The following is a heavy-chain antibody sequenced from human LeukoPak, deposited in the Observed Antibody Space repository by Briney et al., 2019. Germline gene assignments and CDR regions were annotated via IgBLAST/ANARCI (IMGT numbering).Heavy chain of an antibody. CDR3: AFSPFRYDSSGYGFQH. J-gene: IGHJ1*01. V-gene: IGHV4-4*02. CDR1: GGSISSSNW. D-gene: IGHD3-22*01. CDR2: IYHSGST. Sequence: SETVSLTCAVSGGSISSSNWWSWVRQPPGKGLEWIGGIYHSGSTNYNPSLNSRVTISVDKSKNQFSLKLSSVTAADTAVDYCAFSPFRYDSSGYGFQHWGQGTLVTVSS.